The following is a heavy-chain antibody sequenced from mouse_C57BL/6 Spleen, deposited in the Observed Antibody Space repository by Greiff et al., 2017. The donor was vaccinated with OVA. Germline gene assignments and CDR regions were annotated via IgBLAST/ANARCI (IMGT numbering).Heavy chain of an antibody. Sequence: EVQLQESGPELVKPGASVKIPCKASGYTFTDYNMDWVKQSHGKSLEWIGDINPTNGGTIYNQKFKGKATLTVDKSSSTAYMELRSLTSEDTAVYYCARRLITTSFDYWGQGTTLTVSS. J-gene: IGHJ2*01. CDR2: INPTNGGT. D-gene: IGHD1-1*01. CDR3: ARRLITTSFDY. CDR1: GYTFTDYN. V-gene: IGHV1-18*01.